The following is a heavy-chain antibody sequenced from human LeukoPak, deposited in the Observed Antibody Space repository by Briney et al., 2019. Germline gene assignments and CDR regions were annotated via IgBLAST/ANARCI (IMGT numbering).Heavy chain of an antibody. V-gene: IGHV4-4*07. CDR3: ARNLLPYSGSYYNWFDP. D-gene: IGHD1-26*01. CDR1: GGSISSYY. J-gene: IGHJ5*02. CDR2: IYWTESTEST. Sequence: SETLSLTRTVSGGSISSYYWSWIRQPAWKGLAWVGRIGFIYWTESTESTNYNPPLKRRVTMSVDTSKNQFSLKLTSVTAADTAVYYCARNLLPYSGSYYNWFDPWGQGTLVTVSS.